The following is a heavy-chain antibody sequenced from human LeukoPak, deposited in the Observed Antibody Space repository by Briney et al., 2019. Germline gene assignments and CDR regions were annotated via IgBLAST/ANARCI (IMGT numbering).Heavy chain of an antibody. V-gene: IGHV1-8*01. D-gene: IGHD7-27*01. J-gene: IGHJ5*02. CDR2: MNPNTGDA. Sequence: LEWMGWMNPNTGDAFYAQKFQGRVAMTRNTAMTTAYMELSSLRFEDTGVYYCARGQNWGSPWGQGTLVTVSS. CDR3: ARGQNWGSP.